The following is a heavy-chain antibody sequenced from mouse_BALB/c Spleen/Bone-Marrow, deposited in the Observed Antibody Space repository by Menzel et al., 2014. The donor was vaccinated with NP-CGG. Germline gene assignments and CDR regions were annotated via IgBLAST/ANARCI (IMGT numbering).Heavy chain of an antibody. J-gene: IGHJ2*01. CDR1: GFTFNDYY. CDR2: ISDGGTCS. Sequence: ESGGGLMKPGGSLELSCAASGFTFNDYYMYWVRQTPEKRLEWVATISDGGTCSYYADSVKGRFTISRDNAKSNLYLQMNSLKSEDTAMYYCARDMGDYWGQGTTLTVSS. D-gene: IGHD1-1*02. CDR3: ARDMGDY. V-gene: IGHV5-4*02.